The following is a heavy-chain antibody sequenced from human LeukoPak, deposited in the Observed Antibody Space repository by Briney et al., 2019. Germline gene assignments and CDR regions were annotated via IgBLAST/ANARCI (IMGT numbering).Heavy chain of an antibody. CDR3: ARVAVLRHFDWLSSISYFDY. D-gene: IGHD3-9*01. V-gene: IGHV4-34*01. CDR2: INHSGST. Sequence: PSETLSLTCAVYGGSFSGYYWSWIRQPPGKGLEWIGEINHSGSTNYNPSLKSRVTIPVDTSKNQFSLKLSSVTAADTAVYYCARVAVLRHFDWLSSISYFDYWGQGTLVTVSS. J-gene: IGHJ4*02. CDR1: GGSFSGYY.